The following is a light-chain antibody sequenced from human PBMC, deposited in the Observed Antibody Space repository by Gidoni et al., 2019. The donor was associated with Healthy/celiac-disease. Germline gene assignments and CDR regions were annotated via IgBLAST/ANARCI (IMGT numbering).Light chain of an antibody. J-gene: IGKJ5*01. CDR2: DAY. CDR3: QQYDNLPPLT. Sequence: DINLTQSPCYLSASVGDRVTITCQASQYINNYVNWYQQKPGKAPQLLIYDAYNWETGVPSRFSGSGSGTELTVTISSLQSEDIATYYCQQYDNLPPLTFXQXTRLEIK. CDR1: QYINNY. V-gene: IGKV1-33*01.